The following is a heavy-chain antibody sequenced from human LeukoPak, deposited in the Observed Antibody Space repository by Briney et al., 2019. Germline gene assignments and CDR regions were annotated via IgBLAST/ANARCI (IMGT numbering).Heavy chain of an antibody. CDR1: GFTFSSYN. V-gene: IGHV3-30*02. CDR3: AKVKQQLVLYYYMDV. CDR2: IRYDGSNK. D-gene: IGHD6-13*01. J-gene: IGHJ6*03. Sequence: GGSLSLSCAASGFTFSSYNMNWVRQAPGKGLEWVTFIRYDGSNKYYADSVKGRFTISRDNFKNTLYLQMNSLRAEDTAVYYCAKVKQQLVLYYYMDVWGKGTTVTISS.